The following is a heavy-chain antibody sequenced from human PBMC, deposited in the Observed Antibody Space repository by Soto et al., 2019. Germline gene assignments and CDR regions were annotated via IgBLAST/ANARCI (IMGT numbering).Heavy chain of an antibody. CDR1: GGSISSYY. Sequence: SETLSLTCTVSGGSISSYYWSWIRQPPGKGLEWIGYIYYSGSTNYNPSLKSRVTISVDTSKDQFSLKLSSVTAADTAVYYCARTPYYYDSSGYYPTYYFDYWGQGTLVTVSS. J-gene: IGHJ4*02. D-gene: IGHD3-22*01. V-gene: IGHV4-59*12. CDR2: IYYSGST. CDR3: ARTPYYYDSSGYYPTYYFDY.